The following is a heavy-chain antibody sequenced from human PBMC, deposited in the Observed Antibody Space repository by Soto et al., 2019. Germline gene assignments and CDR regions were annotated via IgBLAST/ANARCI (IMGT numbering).Heavy chain of an antibody. CDR2: INAGNGNT. J-gene: IGHJ4*02. D-gene: IGHD3-10*01. CDR1: GYTFRSYA. CDR3: ARGGPPIDY. Sequence: ASVKVSCQASGYTFRSYAIHLVRQAPGQRLEWMGWINAGNGNTKYSQKFQGRVTITRDTSASTAYMELSSLRSEDTAVYYCARGGPPIDYWGQGTLVTVSS. V-gene: IGHV1-3*01.